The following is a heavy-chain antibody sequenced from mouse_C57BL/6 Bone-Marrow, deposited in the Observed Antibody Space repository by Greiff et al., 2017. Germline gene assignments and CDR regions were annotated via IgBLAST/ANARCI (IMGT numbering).Heavy chain of an antibody. CDR2: IDPSDSYT. J-gene: IGHJ2*01. Sequence: VQLQQSGAELVRPGTSVKLSCKASGYTFTSYWMHWVKQRPGQGLEWIGVIDPSDSYTNYNQKFKGKATLTVDTSSSTAYMQLSSLTSEDSAVYYCAIGLRRRKNDWGQGTTLTVSS. V-gene: IGHV1-59*01. CDR3: AIGLRRRKND. CDR1: GYTFTSYW. D-gene: IGHD2-2*01.